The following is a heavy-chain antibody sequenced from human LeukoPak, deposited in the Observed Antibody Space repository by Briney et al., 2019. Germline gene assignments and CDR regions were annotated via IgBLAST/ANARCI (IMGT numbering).Heavy chain of an antibody. CDR3: ARSFPYSSSWYDYYYYYMDV. D-gene: IGHD6-13*01. CDR1: GGTFSSYA. J-gene: IGHJ6*03. V-gene: IGHV1-18*01. CDR2: ISAYNGNT. Sequence: ASVKVSCKASGGTFSSYAISWVRQAPGQGLEWMGWISAYNGNTNYAQKLQGRVTMTTDTSTSTAYMELRSLRSDDTAVYYCARSFPYSSSWYDYYYYYMDVWGKGTTVTVSS.